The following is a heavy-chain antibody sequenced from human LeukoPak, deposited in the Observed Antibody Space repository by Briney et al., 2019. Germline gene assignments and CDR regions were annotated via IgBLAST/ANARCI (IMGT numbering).Heavy chain of an antibody. J-gene: IGHJ6*03. V-gene: IGHV4-59*01. Sequence: SETLSLTCTVSGGSISSYYWSWIRQPPGMGLEWIGYIYYSGSTSYNPSLKSRVTISVDTSKKQFSLRLSSVTAADTAVYYCARSSEGQYYYDSSGYSYFYYYMDVWGKGTTVTISS. CDR2: IYYSGST. CDR3: ARSSEGQYYYDSSGYSYFYYYMDV. D-gene: IGHD3-22*01. CDR1: GGSISSYY.